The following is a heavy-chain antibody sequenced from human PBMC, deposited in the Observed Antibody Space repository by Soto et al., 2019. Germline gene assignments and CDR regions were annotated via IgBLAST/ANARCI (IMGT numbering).Heavy chain of an antibody. J-gene: IGHJ4*02. V-gene: IGHV4-39*01. D-gene: IGHD6-13*01. Sequence: QLQLQESGPGLVKPSETLSLTCNVSGVSISSTTYYWGWIRQPPGKGLEWIGIIYYSGGTYYNPSLKSRVTISVDTSKNQFSLKLSSVTAADTAVFYCARLATLYSSSWSFDQWGQGTLVTVSS. CDR1: GVSISSTTYY. CDR3: ARLATLYSSSWSFDQ. CDR2: IYYSGGT.